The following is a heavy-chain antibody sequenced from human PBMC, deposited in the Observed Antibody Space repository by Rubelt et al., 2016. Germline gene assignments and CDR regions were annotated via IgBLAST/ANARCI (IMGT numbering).Heavy chain of an antibody. V-gene: IGHV3-9*01. D-gene: IGHD4-17*01. Sequence: LVESGGGLVQPGRSLRLSCAASGFTFDDYAMHWVRQAPGKGLEWVSGISWNSGSMGYADSVKGRFTISRDNAKNSLYLQMNSLRAEDTALYYCARDDGDSFDYWGQGTLVTVSS. CDR1: GFTFDDYA. J-gene: IGHJ4*02. CDR2: ISWNSGSM. CDR3: ARDDGDSFDY.